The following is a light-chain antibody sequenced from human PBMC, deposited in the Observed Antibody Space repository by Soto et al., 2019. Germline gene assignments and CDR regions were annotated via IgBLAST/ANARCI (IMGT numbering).Light chain of an antibody. J-gene: IGKJ4*01. CDR2: GAS. Sequence: EIVLTQSPGTLSLSPGERATLSCRASQSVSSSYLAWYQQKPGQAPRLLIYGASSRATGIPDRFSGSGSGKDFTLTISRLEPEDFAVYYCQQRATFGGGPKVEIK. CDR1: QSVSSSY. V-gene: IGKV3-20*01. CDR3: QQRAT.